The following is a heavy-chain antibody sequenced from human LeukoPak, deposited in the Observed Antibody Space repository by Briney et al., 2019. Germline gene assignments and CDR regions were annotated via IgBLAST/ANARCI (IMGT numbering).Heavy chain of an antibody. Sequence: ASVKVSCKASGGTFSSYAISWVRQAPGQGLEWMGGIIPIFGTANYAQKFQGRVTITADKSTSTAYMELSSLRSEDTAVYYCASGGTITIFRIWGQGTLVTVSS. V-gene: IGHV1-69*06. D-gene: IGHD3-9*01. CDR2: IIPIFGTA. CDR3: ASGGTITIFRI. J-gene: IGHJ4*02. CDR1: GGTFSSYA.